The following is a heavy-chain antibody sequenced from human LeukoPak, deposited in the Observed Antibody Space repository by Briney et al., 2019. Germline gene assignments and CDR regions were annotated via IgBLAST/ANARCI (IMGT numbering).Heavy chain of an antibody. CDR3: ARHRSGGSQDDAFDI. Sequence: GGSLRLSCAASGFTFSSYSMNWVRQAPGKGLEWVSYISSSSTIYYADSVKGRFTISRQNAKNSLFLQMNSLRAEDTAVYYCARHRSGGSQDDAFDIWGQGTMVTVSS. CDR1: GFTFSSYS. D-gene: IGHD2-15*01. J-gene: IGHJ3*02. CDR2: ISSSSTI. V-gene: IGHV3-48*04.